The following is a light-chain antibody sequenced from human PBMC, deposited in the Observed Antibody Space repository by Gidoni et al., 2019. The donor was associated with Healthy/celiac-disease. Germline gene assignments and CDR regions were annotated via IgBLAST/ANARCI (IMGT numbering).Light chain of an antibody. V-gene: IGKV1-39*01. CDR1: QSISSY. Sequence: DIQMTQSPSSLSASVGDRVTITCRASQSISSYLNWYQQKPGKAPKLLIYAASSLQSGVPSRFSGTLTISSLQPEDFATYYCQQSYSTPFTFGPGTKVDIK. J-gene: IGKJ3*01. CDR3: QQSYSTPFT. CDR2: AAS.